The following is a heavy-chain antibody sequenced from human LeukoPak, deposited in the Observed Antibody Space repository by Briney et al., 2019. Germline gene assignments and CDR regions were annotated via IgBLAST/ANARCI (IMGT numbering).Heavy chain of an antibody. D-gene: IGHD2-15*01. CDR3: ARRECSGGSCYSAGFDY. CDR1: GYTFTSYY. V-gene: IGHV1-46*01. Sequence: ASVKVSCKASGYTFTSYYMHWVRQAPGQGLEWMGIINPSGGSTSYAQKFQGRVTMTRDTSTSTAYMELSGLRSDDTAVYYCARRECSGGSCYSAGFDYWGQGTLVTVSS. CDR2: INPSGGST. J-gene: IGHJ4*02.